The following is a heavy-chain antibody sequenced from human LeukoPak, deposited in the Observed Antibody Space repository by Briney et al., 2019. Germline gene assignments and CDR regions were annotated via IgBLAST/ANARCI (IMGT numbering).Heavy chain of an antibody. CDR3: AVTFRRGIQLWLLDY. V-gene: IGHV3-21*01. J-gene: IGHJ4*02. Sequence: GGSLRLSCAASGFTFSSYGMHWVRQAPGKGLEWVSSISSSSSYIYYADSVKGRFTISRDNAKNSLYLQMNSLRAEDTAVYYCAVTFRRGIQLWLLDYWGQGTLVTVSS. CDR2: ISSSSSYI. D-gene: IGHD5-18*01. CDR1: GFTFSSYG.